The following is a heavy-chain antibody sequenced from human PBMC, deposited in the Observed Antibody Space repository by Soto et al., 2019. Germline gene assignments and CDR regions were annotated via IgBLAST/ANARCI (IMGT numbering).Heavy chain of an antibody. CDR2: IIPILGIA. Sequence: QVQLVQSGAEVKKPGSSVKVSCKASGGTFSSYTISWVRQAPGQGLEWMGRIIPILGIANYAQKFQGRVTITADKSTSTAYMELSSLRSEDTAVYYCASIEIEYSSSSETNWFDPWGQGTLVTVSS. D-gene: IGHD6-6*01. CDR1: GGTFSSYT. CDR3: ASIEIEYSSSSETNWFDP. J-gene: IGHJ5*02. V-gene: IGHV1-69*02.